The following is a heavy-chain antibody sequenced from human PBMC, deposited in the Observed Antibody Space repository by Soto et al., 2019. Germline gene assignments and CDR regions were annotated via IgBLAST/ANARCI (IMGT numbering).Heavy chain of an antibody. Sequence: ASVKVSCKASGYIFINYGITWVRQAPGQGLEWMGWISGYNGNTKYADKLRGRVTMTTDTSTTTAYMELRSLRSDDTAVYYCARDEVPAANWLDRWGQGTLVTVSS. CDR2: ISGYNGNT. CDR3: ARDEVPAANWLDR. J-gene: IGHJ5*02. D-gene: IGHD2-2*01. CDR1: GYIFINYG. V-gene: IGHV1-18*01.